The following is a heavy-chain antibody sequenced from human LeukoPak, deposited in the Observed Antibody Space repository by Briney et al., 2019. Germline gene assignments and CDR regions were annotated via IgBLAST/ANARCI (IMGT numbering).Heavy chain of an antibody. D-gene: IGHD4-17*01. CDR2: INPNSGGT. V-gene: IGHV1-2*02. Sequence: CXXSXYTFTGYYMHWVRQAPGQGLEWMGWINPNSGGTNYAQKFQGRVTITRDTSISTAYMELSRVRYDDTAVYYCXXXXTTVTIWGAFDYWGQGTLVTVSS. CDR1: XYTFTGYY. CDR3: XXXXTTVTIWGAFDY. J-gene: IGHJ4*02.